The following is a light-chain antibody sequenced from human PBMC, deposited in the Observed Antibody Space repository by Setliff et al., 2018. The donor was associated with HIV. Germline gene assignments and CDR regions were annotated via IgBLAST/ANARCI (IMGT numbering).Light chain of an antibody. CDR1: ALPKQY. Sequence: SYELTQPPSVPVSPGQTARITCSGDALPKQYAYRYQQKPGQAPVVVIYKDSERPSGIPERFSGSSSGTTVTLTISGVQAEDEADYYCQSADSSGTYVFGTGTKVTVL. CDR3: QSADSSGTYV. J-gene: IGLJ1*01. V-gene: IGLV3-25*03. CDR2: KDS.